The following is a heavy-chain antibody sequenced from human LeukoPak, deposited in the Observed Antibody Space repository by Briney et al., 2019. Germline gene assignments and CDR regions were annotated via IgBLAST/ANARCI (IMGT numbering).Heavy chain of an antibody. CDR3: SRWNFAFDI. V-gene: IGHV3-7*01. D-gene: IGHD1-7*01. Sequence: PGGSLRLSCAASTFTFGDYYMGWVRQAPGKGLEWVAYIEQLGNAKSYIDSVKSRFTISRDNAQSSLYLQMDSLRVEDTAVYYCSRWNFAFDIWGQGTMVTVSS. CDR2: IEQLGNAK. J-gene: IGHJ3*02. CDR1: TFTFGDYY.